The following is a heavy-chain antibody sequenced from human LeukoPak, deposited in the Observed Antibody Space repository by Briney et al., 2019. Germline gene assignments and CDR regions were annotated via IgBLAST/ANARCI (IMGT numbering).Heavy chain of an antibody. J-gene: IGHJ5*02. CDR1: GGSISSGSYY. V-gene: IGHV4-61*02. CDR3: ARGGKRPNWFDP. CDR2: IYTSGST. D-gene: IGHD1-26*01. Sequence: SQTLSLTCTVSGGSISSGSYYWSWIRQPAGKGLEWIGRIYTSGSTNYNPSLKSRVTISVDTSKNQFSLKLSSVTAADTAVYYCARGGKRPNWFDPWGQGTLVTVSS.